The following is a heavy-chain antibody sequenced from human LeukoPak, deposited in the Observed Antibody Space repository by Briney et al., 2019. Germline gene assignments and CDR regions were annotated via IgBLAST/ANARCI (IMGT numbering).Heavy chain of an antibody. J-gene: IGHJ4*02. CDR1: GYSISSGYY. CDR3: ARGGTTVTTFNYFDS. Sequence: SETLSLTCAVSGYSISSGYYWGWIRQPPGKGLEWIGSIYHSGSTYYNPSLKSRVTISVDKSKNQFSLRLSSVTAADTALYYCARGGTTVTTFNYFDSWGQGTLVTVSS. D-gene: IGHD4-17*01. CDR2: IYHSGST. V-gene: IGHV4-38-2*01.